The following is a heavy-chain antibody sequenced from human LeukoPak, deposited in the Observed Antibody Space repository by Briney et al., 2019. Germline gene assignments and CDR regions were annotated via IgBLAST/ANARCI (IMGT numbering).Heavy chain of an antibody. V-gene: IGHV4-34*01. J-gene: IGHJ5*02. Sequence: SETLSLTCAVYGGSFSGYYWNWIRQPPGKGLEWIGEINHSGSTNYNSSLKSRVTISVDTSKNQFSLKLSSVTAADTAVYYCARGRITMVRGAPLWFDPWGQGTLVTVSS. CDR3: ARGRITMVRGAPLWFDP. CDR1: GGSFSGYY. CDR2: INHSGST. D-gene: IGHD3-10*01.